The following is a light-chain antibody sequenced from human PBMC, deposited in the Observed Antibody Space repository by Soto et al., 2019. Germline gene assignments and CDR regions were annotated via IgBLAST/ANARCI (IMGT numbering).Light chain of an antibody. CDR2: DAS. J-gene: IGKJ5*01. Sequence: IQMTESPSTLSASVGYRFTITCRASQSISSWLAWYQQKPGKAPKLLIYDASSLESGVPSRFSGSGSGTEFTLTINSLQPDDFATYYCQQYNSYLITFGQGTQLEIK. CDR1: QSISSW. V-gene: IGKV1-5*01. CDR3: QQYNSYLIT.